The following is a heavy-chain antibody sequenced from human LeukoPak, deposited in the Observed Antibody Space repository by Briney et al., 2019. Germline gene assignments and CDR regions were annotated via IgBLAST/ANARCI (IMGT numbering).Heavy chain of an antibody. CDR3: ARDFRNSGWGSDY. J-gene: IGHJ4*02. Sequence: ETLSLTCAVSGGSISSGGYYWSWVRQAPGKGLEWVANINQDGSEKYYVDSVKGRFTISRDNAKNSLFFEMNSLRVEDTSVYYCARDFRNSGWGSDYWGQGTLVTVSS. V-gene: IGHV3-7*04. CDR2: INQDGSEK. D-gene: IGHD6-19*01. CDR1: GGSISSGGYY.